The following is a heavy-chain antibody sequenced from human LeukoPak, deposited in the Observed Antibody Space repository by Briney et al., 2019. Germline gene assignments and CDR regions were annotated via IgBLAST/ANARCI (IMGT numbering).Heavy chain of an antibody. CDR1: GFTLSSYY. CDR2: IKQDGLEK. D-gene: IGHD6-13*01. V-gene: IGHV3-7*01. CDR3: AREIAQQLDY. Sequence: PGGSLRLSCAASGFTLSSYYMSWVRQAPGKGLEWVANIKQDGLEKYYVDSVKGRFVISRDDAKNSLFLQMNSLRVEDTAVYYCAREIAQQLDYWGRGTLVTVSS. J-gene: IGHJ4*02.